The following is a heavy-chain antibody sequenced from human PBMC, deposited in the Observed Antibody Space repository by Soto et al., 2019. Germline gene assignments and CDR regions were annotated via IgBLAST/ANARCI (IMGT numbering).Heavy chain of an antibody. V-gene: IGHV3-48*02. CDR2: ISSSSSTI. Sequence: RGSLRLSCAASGFTFSSYSMNWFRQAPGKGLEWVSYISSSSSTIYYADSVKGRFTISRDNAKNSLYLQMNSLRDEDTAVYYCARGYSSSSGWFDPWGQGTLVTVPQ. D-gene: IGHD6-6*01. CDR1: GFTFSSYS. J-gene: IGHJ5*02. CDR3: ARGYSSSSGWFDP.